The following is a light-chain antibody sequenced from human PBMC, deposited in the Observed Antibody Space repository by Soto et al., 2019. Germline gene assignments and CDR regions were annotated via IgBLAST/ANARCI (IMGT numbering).Light chain of an antibody. CDR1: QSVSNY. CDR2: DAS. Sequence: EIVLTQSPATLSLSPGERATLSCRASQSVSNYLDWYQQKPGQAPRLRIYDASNRATGIPARFSGSGSGTDFTLTISSLEPEDFAVYYCQQRSNWPPVTFGQGTKVEVK. J-gene: IGKJ1*01. V-gene: IGKV3-11*01. CDR3: QQRSNWPPVT.